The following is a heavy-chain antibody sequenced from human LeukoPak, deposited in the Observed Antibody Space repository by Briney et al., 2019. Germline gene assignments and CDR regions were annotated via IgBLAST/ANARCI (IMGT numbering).Heavy chain of an antibody. Sequence: GGSLRLSCSASGFSFRTHDMSWVRQAPGKGLEWVALIQYDGSNEYYVDSVKGRFTISRDNSKNTLYLQMNSLKPEDTAVYYCAKDGGNRGYSFGQGGDYFYSMDVWGKGATVTVSS. CDR1: GFSFRTHD. CDR2: IQYDGSNE. V-gene: IGHV3-30*02. CDR3: AKDGGNRGYSFGQGGDYFYSMDV. J-gene: IGHJ6*03. D-gene: IGHD5-18*01.